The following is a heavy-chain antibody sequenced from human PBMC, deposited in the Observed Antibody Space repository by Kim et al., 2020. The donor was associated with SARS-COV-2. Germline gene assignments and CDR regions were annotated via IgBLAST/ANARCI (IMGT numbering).Heavy chain of an antibody. CDR1: GGSFSGYQ. Sequence: SETLSLTCAVYGGSFSGYQWAWIRQAPGQGLEWIGEINHRGGTNYSPSLKSRLTISVDTSKNQFSLNLTSVTAADTAVYYCARGEIFDYFYYYYTLDVWGQGTAVTVSS. D-gene: IGHD3-9*01. V-gene: IGHV4-34*01. CDR3: ARGEIFDYFYYYYTLDV. J-gene: IGHJ6*02. CDR2: INHRGGT.